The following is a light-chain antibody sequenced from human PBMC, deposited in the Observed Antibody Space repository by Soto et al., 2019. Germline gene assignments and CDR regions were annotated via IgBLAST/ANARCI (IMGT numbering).Light chain of an antibody. V-gene: IGKV3-20*01. CDR1: QSVASNY. CDR2: GAS. CDR3: QQYGISSPYT. Sequence: EIVLTQSPGTLSLSPGERATLSCRASQSVASNYLAWYQQKPGQTPRLLIYGASSRATDIPDRFSGTGSGTDFTLPISRLEPEDFAVDYCQQYGISSPYTFGQGTKLEIK. J-gene: IGKJ2*01.